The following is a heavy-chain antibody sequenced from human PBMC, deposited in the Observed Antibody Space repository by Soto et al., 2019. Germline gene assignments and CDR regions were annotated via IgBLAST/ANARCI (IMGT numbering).Heavy chain of an antibody. CDR3: GRGRSAQIVVFY. CDR2: MNPNSGNT. Sequence: ASVKVSCKASGYTFTSYDINWVRQATGQGLEWMGWMNPNSGNTGYAQKFQGRVTMTRNTSISTAYMELSSLRSEDTAVYYCGRGRSAQIVVFYCGQGLPVTVSS. CDR1: GYTFTSYD. V-gene: IGHV1-8*01. J-gene: IGHJ4*02. D-gene: IGHD1-26*01.